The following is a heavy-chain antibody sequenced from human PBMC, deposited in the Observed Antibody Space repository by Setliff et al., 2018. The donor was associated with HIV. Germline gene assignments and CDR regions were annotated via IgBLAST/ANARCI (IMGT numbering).Heavy chain of an antibody. V-gene: IGHV3-33*08. CDR1: GFIFSDYY. J-gene: IGHJ4*02. Sequence: PGGSLRLSCAASGFIFSDYYMDWVRQAPGKGLEWVAVIWYDGSNKYYADSVKGRFTISRDSSKNTLYLQMDSLRTEDTAVYYCALLWPFDYWGQGALVTVSS. CDR3: ALLWPFDY. D-gene: IGHD3-10*01. CDR2: IWYDGSNK.